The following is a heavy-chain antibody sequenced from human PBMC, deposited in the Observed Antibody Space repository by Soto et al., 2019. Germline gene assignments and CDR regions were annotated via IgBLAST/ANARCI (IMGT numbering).Heavy chain of an antibody. CDR3: ARERATSARRFFDS. CDR1: GFPFSSYE. CDR2: ITSSGHFT. Sequence: EVQLVESGGGSVQPGGSLRLSCTASGFPFSSYEMNWFRLATVRGLEWLAHITSSGHFTYYSDSVRGRCKLSRDNSLSSLSLQMSSLTAGDTGLYYCARERATSARRFFDSWGQGTLVTVSS. V-gene: IGHV3-48*03. J-gene: IGHJ5*01. D-gene: IGHD2-15*01.